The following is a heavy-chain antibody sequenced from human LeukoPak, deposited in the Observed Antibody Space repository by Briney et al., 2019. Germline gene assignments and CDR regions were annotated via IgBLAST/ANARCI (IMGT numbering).Heavy chain of an antibody. CDR1: GGSFSGYY. V-gene: IGHV4-34*01. CDR3: ARAPKPPMVRGVIITTWTHYYYGMDV. J-gene: IGHJ6*02. CDR2: IXXXXXX. Sequence: SETLSLTCAVYGGSFSGYYWSWIRQPPGKGLEWIGEIXXXXXXXXXPSLKSRVTISVDTSKNQFSLKLSSVTAADTAVYYCARAPKPPMVRGVIITTWTHYYYGMDVWGQGTTVTVSS. D-gene: IGHD3-10*01.